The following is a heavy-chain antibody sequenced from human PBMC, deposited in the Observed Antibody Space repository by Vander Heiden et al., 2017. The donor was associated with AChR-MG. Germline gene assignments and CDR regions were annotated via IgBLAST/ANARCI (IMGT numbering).Heavy chain of an antibody. CDR3: ARGGRDYGSGNRPI. V-gene: IGHV3-30-3*01. CDR2: ISYDGSNK. CDR1: GFPFSRYA. D-gene: IGHD3-10*01. Sequence: QVQLVESGGGVVQPGRSLRRPCAASGFPFSRYAMHWVRQAPGKGLEWVAVISYDGSNKYYADSVKGRFTISRDNSKNTLYLQMNSLRAEDTAVYYCARGGRDYGSGNRPIWGQGTMVTVSS. J-gene: IGHJ3*02.